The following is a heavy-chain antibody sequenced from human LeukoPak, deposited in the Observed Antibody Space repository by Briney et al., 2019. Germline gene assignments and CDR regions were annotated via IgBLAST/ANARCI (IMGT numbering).Heavy chain of an antibody. Sequence: PGGSLRLSCAASGFTFSSYWLSWVRQPPGKGLEWVANIQQDGSEKNYVDSVKGRFTISRDNGKNSLYLQINSLRAEDTAVYYFERPHLDHGDLFDYWGQGTLVTVSS. J-gene: IGHJ4*02. V-gene: IGHV3-7*01. CDR2: IQQDGSEK. CDR3: ERPHLDHGDLFDY. CDR1: GFTFSSYW. D-gene: IGHD4-17*01.